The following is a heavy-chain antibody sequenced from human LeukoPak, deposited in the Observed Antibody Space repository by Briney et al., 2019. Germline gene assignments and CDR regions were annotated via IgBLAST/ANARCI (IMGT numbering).Heavy chain of an antibody. CDR1: GFTFSSYG. J-gene: IGHJ6*02. CDR3: ARVKRGYSYGSYYYYYYGTDV. Sequence: GGSLRLSCAASGFTFSSYGMHWVRQAPGKGLEWVAVIWYDGSNKYYADSVKGRFTISRDNSKNTLYLQMNSLRAEDTTVYYCARVKRGYSYGSYYYYYYGTDVWGQGTTVTVSS. CDR2: IWYDGSNK. V-gene: IGHV3-33*01. D-gene: IGHD5-18*01.